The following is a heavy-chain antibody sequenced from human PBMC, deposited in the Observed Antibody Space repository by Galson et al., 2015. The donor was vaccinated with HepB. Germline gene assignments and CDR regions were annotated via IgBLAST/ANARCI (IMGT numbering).Heavy chain of an antibody. CDR2: IIPILGIA. D-gene: IGHD4-11*01. CDR1: GGTFSSYA. CDR3: ARGETTVGLDDY. Sequence: SVKVSCKASGGTFSSYAISWVRQAPGQGLEWMGGIIPILGIANYAQKFQGRVTITADKSTSTAYMELSSLRSEDTAVYYCARGETTVGLDDYWGQGTLVTVSS. J-gene: IGHJ4*02. V-gene: IGHV1-69*10.